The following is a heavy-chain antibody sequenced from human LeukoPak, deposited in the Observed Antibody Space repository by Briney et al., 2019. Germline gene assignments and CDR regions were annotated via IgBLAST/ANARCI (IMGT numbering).Heavy chain of an antibody. CDR1: GFTFSTYA. Sequence: GGSLRLSCAASGFTFSTYAMSWVRQAPGKGLEWVSAISDSGGSTYYADSVKGRFTISRDNSKSTLYLQMNSLRAEDTALYYCVKEDYYDSSSYYPLGFWGQGTLVTVSS. J-gene: IGHJ4*02. CDR2: ISDSGGST. V-gene: IGHV3-23*01. D-gene: IGHD3-22*01. CDR3: VKEDYYDSSSYYPLGF.